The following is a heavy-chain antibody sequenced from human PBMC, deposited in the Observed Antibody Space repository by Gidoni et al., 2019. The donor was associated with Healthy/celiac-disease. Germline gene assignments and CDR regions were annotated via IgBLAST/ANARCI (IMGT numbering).Heavy chain of an antibody. Sequence: PGKGLEWVANIKQDGSEKYYVDSVKGRFTIARDNAKNSLYLQMNSLRAEDTAVYYCARDQVGVSSWYLDYWGQGTLVTVSS. J-gene: IGHJ4*02. D-gene: IGHD6-13*01. V-gene: IGHV3-7*03. CDR2: IKQDGSEK. CDR3: ARDQVGVSSWYLDY.